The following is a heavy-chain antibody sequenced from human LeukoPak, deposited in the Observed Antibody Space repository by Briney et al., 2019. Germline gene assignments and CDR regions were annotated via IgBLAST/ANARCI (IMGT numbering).Heavy chain of an antibody. Sequence: ASVKDSCKASGYTFTGAYMHWVRQAPGPGREGMGWINPNSGGTNYAQKFQGRVTMTRDTSISTPYMEPSRLRSDDTDVYYCARVRRYCTGGLCPFFDYWGQGTLVTVSS. J-gene: IGHJ4*02. CDR3: ARVRRYCTGGLCPFFDY. V-gene: IGHV1-2*02. CDR1: GYTFTGAY. D-gene: IGHD2-8*02. CDR2: INPNSGGT.